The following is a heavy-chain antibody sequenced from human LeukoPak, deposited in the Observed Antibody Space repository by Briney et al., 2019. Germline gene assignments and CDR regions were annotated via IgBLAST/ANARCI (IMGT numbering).Heavy chain of an antibody. CDR3: ARVPTLGYWGGGSCYRFDF. Sequence: ASVKVSCKASSYTFTSYDINWVRQAPGQGLEWMGWMNPNSGNTSYAQKFQGRVIMTRDTSPSTSYVELTSLRFDDTAVYYCARVPTLGYWGGGSCYRFDFWGQGTLVTVSS. CDR1: SYTFTSYD. J-gene: IGHJ4*02. CDR2: MNPNSGNT. V-gene: IGHV1-8*02. D-gene: IGHD2-15*01.